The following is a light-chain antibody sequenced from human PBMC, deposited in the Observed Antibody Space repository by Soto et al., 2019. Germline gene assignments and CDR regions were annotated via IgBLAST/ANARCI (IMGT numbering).Light chain of an antibody. CDR2: GTS. CDR1: QSVSSNY. V-gene: IGKV3-20*01. J-gene: IGKJ4*01. CDR3: QQYLRSQLT. Sequence: EIVLTQSPGTLSLSPGERATLSCRASQSVSSNYLAWYQQKPGQAPRVLIYGTSIRASGVPERFSGGGSGTDFTLTISRLEPEDFAVYFCQQYLRSQLTFGGGTKVDIK.